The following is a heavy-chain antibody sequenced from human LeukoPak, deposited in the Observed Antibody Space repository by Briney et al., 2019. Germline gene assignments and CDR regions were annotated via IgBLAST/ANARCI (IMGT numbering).Heavy chain of an antibody. J-gene: IGHJ4*02. Sequence: SETLSLTCTVSGGSISSSSYYWGWIRQPPGKGLEWIGYIYYSGSTNYNPSLKSRVTISVDTSKNQFSLKLSSVTAADTAVYYCARRTAAGTIYWGQGTLVTVSS. CDR2: IYYSGST. CDR1: GGSISSSSYY. D-gene: IGHD6-13*01. CDR3: ARRTAAGTIY. V-gene: IGHV4-61*05.